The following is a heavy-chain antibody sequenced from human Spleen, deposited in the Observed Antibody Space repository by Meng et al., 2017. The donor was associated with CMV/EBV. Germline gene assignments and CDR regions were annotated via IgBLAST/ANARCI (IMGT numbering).Heavy chain of an antibody. CDR2: ISWNSGSI. J-gene: IGHJ4*02. CDR3: ARDAGIGVAGTGFDN. CDR1: GFVFSSYG. D-gene: IGHD6-19*01. Sequence: SLKISCVASGFVFSSYGMHWVRQAPGKGLEWVSGISWNSGSIGYADSVKGRFTISRDNAKNSLYLQMNSLRAEDTAVYYCARDAGIGVAGTGFDNWGQGTLVTVSS. V-gene: IGHV3-9*01.